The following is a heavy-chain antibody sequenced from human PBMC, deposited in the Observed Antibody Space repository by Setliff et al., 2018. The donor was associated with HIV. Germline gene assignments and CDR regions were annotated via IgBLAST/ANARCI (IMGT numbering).Heavy chain of an antibody. Sequence: GESLKISCEASGFTFRHYAMHWVRQAPGKGLEWVAVVSYDAERKYYADSVKGRFTISRDNPRNTVYLQMTGLRLDDTAVYYCARDSAAWVTELGILGYWGRGTLVTVSS. CDR1: GFTFRHYA. CDR3: ARDSAAWVTELGILGY. J-gene: IGHJ4*02. CDR2: VSYDAERK. V-gene: IGHV3-30*03. D-gene: IGHD3-3*01.